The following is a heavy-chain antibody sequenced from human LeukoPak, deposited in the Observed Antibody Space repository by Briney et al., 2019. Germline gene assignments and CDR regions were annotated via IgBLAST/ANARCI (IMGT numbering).Heavy chain of an antibody. D-gene: IGHD2-21*01. V-gene: IGHV4-59*01. J-gene: IGHJ3*02. CDR2: IYYSGST. CDR1: GGSISSYY. CDR3: ASYALAYCGGDCYSGAFDI. Sequence: SETLSLTCTVSGGSISSYYWSWIRQPPGKGLEWIGYIYYSGSTNYNPSLKSRVTISVDTSKNQFSLKLSSVTAADTAVYYCASYALAYCGGDCYSGAFDIWGQGTMVTVSS.